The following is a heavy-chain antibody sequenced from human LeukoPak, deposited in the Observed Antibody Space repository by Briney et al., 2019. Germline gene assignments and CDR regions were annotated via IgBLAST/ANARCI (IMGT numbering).Heavy chain of an antibody. J-gene: IGHJ5*02. CDR1: GFTFSSYA. D-gene: IGHD2-15*01. CDR3: AKVSLVVAATPAWFDP. CDR2: ISGSGGST. Sequence: PGGSLRLSCAASGFTFSSYAMSWVRQAPGKGLELVSAISGSGGSTYYADSVKGRFTISRDNSKNTLYLQMNSLRAEDTAVYYCAKVSLVVAATPAWFDPWGQGTLVTVSS. V-gene: IGHV3-23*01.